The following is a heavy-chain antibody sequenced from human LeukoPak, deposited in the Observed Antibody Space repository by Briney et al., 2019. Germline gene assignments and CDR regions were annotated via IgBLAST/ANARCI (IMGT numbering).Heavy chain of an antibody. Sequence: ASVKVSCKASGGTFSSYAISWVRQAPGQGLEWMGRIIPILGIANYAQKFQGRVTITADKSTSTAYMELSSLRSEDTAVYYCARSYYYDSSGYTYWGQGTLVTVSS. CDR2: IIPILGIA. D-gene: IGHD3-22*01. CDR3: ARSYYYDSSGYTY. V-gene: IGHV1-69*04. J-gene: IGHJ4*02. CDR1: GGTFSSYA.